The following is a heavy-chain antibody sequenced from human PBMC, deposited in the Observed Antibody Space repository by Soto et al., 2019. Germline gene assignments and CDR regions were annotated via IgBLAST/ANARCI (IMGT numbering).Heavy chain of an antibody. Sequence: EVQLLDSGGGLVQPGGSLRLSCAASGFTFSNYAMNWVRQAPGKGLDWVSAISGSGGSTYYADSVKGRFTISRDNSKNTLYLQMSSLRAEDTAVYYCAKGPPGSGHDLDYWGQGTLVTVSS. CDR2: ISGSGGST. D-gene: IGHD5-12*01. J-gene: IGHJ4*02. CDR3: AKGPPGSGHDLDY. V-gene: IGHV3-23*01. CDR1: GFTFSNYA.